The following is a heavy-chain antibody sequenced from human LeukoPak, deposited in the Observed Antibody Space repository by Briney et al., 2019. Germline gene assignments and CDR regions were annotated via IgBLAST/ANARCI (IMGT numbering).Heavy chain of an antibody. CDR3: AKLSLSGRSQSADY. CDR2: ISGSGGST. Sequence: GGSLRLSCAASGFTFSNYAMTWVRQAPGKGLEWVSAISGSGGSTYYADSVKGRFTISRDNSKNTLFLQMNSLRAEDTAVYYCAKLSLSGRSQSADYWGQGTLVTVSS. V-gene: IGHV3-23*01. D-gene: IGHD3-10*01. CDR1: GFTFSNYA. J-gene: IGHJ4*02.